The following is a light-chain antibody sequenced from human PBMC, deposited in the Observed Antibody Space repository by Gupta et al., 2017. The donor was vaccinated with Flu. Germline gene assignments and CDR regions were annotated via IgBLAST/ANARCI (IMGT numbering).Light chain of an antibody. Sequence: QTVVTQEPSLTVSPGGTVTLTCASSTGAVTSGYFPSWFQQKPGQAPRSLIYRTNNKHTWTPARFSGYLLGGKAALTLSGVQPEDEAEYFCLLFYGGVHVFGGGTKLTVL. CDR2: RTN. CDR3: LLFYGGVHV. CDR1: TGAVTSGYF. J-gene: IGLJ2*01. V-gene: IGLV7-43*01.